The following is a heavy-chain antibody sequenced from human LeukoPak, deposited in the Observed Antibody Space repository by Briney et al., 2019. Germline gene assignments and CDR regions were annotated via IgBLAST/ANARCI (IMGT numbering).Heavy chain of an antibody. CDR3: AREVSDYFYYYIDV. J-gene: IGHJ6*03. CDR1: GGSISSSRYC. CDR2: IYYSETT. V-gene: IGHV4-39*02. Sequence: SETLSLTCSLSGGSISSSRYCWNWVRQPPGRGLEWVGSIYYSETTYYNSSLKSRVTISEYTSKNRFSLMLTSVTAADTAVYYCAREVSDYFYYYIDVWGEGTTVIVSS.